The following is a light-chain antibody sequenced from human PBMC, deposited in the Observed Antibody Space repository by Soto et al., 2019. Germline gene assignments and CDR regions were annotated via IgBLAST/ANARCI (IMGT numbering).Light chain of an antibody. CDR3: SSFTRSNTLV. J-gene: IGLJ2*01. CDR2: EVS. CDR1: SSDIGYYNY. V-gene: IGLV2-14*01. Sequence: QSALTQHASVSGSPGQSIAISCSGTSSDIGYYNYVSWYQKNPGKAPRLVIYEVSNRPSGVSRRFSGSKSDNTASLIISGLQAEDEAEYYCSSFTRSNTLVFGGGTKLTVL.